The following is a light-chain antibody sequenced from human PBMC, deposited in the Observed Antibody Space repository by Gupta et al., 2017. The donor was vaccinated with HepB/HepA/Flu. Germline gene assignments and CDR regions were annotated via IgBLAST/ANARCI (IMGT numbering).Light chain of an antibody. J-gene: IGLJ1*01. Sequence: QSALTQPASVSGSPGQSISLSCTGTSSDVGGHNYVSWYQQHPGKVPKLLIYDVNNRPSGVSNRFSGSKSGNTASLTISGLQAEDEADYYCNSYTNSNTFVFGTGTKVTVL. CDR3: NSYTNSNTFV. V-gene: IGLV2-14*03. CDR1: SSDVGGHNY. CDR2: DVN.